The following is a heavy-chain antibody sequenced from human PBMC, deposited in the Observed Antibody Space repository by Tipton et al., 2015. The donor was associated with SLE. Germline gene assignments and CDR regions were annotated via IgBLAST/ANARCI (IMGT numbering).Heavy chain of an antibody. V-gene: IGHV4-59*01. Sequence: TLSLTCTVSGGSISSYYWSWIRQPPGKGLEWIGYIYYSGSTNYNPSLKSRVTISVDPSKNQFSLKLSSVTAAATAVYYCARDMHDILTGYSRHWYFDLWGRGTLVTVSS. J-gene: IGHJ2*01. D-gene: IGHD3-9*01. CDR2: IYYSGST. CDR3: ARDMHDILTGYSRHWYFDL. CDR1: GGSISSYY.